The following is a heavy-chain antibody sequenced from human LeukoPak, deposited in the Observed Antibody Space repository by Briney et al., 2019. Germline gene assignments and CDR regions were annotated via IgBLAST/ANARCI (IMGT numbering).Heavy chain of an antibody. Sequence: GGSLRLSCAASGFTFSSYAMSWVRQAPGKGLEWVSAISGSGGSTYYADSVKGRFTISRDNSKNTLYLQMNSLRAEDAAVYYCAKPPFQYSGYVYFDYWGQGTLVTVSS. D-gene: IGHD5-12*01. CDR2: ISGSGGST. CDR3: AKPPFQYSGYVYFDY. V-gene: IGHV3-23*01. CDR1: GFTFSSYA. J-gene: IGHJ4*02.